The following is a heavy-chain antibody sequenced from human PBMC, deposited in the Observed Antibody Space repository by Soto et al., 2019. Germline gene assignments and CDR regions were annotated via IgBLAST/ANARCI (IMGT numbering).Heavy chain of an antibody. J-gene: IGHJ6*03. Sequence: SETLSLTCAVYGGSFSGYYWGWIRQPPGKGLEWIGEINHSGSTNYNPSLKSRVTISVDTSKNQFSLKLSSVTAADTAVYYCARAGPQLLLPYYYYYYMDVWGKGTTVTVS. D-gene: IGHD2-15*01. V-gene: IGHV4-34*01. CDR3: ARAGPQLLLPYYYYYYMDV. CDR2: INHSGST. CDR1: GGSFSGYY.